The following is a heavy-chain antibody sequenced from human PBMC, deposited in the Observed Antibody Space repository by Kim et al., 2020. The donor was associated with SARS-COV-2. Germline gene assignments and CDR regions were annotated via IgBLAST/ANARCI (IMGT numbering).Heavy chain of an antibody. V-gene: IGHV3-33*05. J-gene: IGHJ4*02. CDR1: GFTFSSYG. CDR3: ARDRPITMVFDY. D-gene: IGHD3-10*01. CDR2: ISYDGSNK. Sequence: GGSLRLSCAASGFTFSSYGMHWVRQAPGKGLEWVAVISYDGSNKYYADSVKGRFTISRDNSKNTLYLQMNSLRAEDTAVYYCARDRPITMVFDYWGQGTLVTVSS.